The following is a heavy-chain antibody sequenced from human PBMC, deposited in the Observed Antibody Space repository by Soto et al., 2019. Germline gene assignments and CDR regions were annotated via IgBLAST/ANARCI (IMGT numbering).Heavy chain of an antibody. Sequence: GGSLRLSCAASGFTFSNYSMNWVRQAPGKGLEWVSSISSSSSYIYYADSVKGRFTISRDNAKNSLYLQMNSLRAEDTAVYYCARTGPTQLLFSWFDPWGQGTLVTVSS. CDR1: GFTFSNYS. CDR2: ISSSSSYI. D-gene: IGHD2-2*01. CDR3: ARTGPTQLLFSWFDP. V-gene: IGHV3-21*06. J-gene: IGHJ5*02.